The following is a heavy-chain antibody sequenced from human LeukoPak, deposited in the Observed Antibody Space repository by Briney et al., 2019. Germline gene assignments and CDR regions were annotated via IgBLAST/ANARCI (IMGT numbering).Heavy chain of an antibody. V-gene: IGHV4-59*01. CDR2: IYYSGST. J-gene: IGHJ3*02. Sequence: SETLSLTCTVSGGSISSYYWSWIRQPPGKGLEWIGYIYYSGSTNYNPSLKRRVTISVDTSKNQFSLKLSSVTAADTAVYYCARVGYSYGYAFDIWGQGTMVTVSS. CDR1: GGSISSYY. CDR3: ARVGYSYGYAFDI. D-gene: IGHD5-18*01.